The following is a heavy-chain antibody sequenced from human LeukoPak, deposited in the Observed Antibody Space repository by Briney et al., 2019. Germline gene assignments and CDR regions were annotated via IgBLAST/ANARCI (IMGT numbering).Heavy chain of an antibody. J-gene: IGHJ4*02. Sequence: ASVKVSCKASGYTFTSYYMHWVRQAPGQGLEWMGIISPNDGTTTFAQEFQGRVTMSRDTSTSTIYMELSSLTSEDTAVYYCARAGSRYDILTGYLSFDYWGQGTLVTVSS. CDR1: GYTFTSYY. D-gene: IGHD3-9*01. CDR2: ISPNDGTT. V-gene: IGHV1-46*01. CDR3: ARAGSRYDILTGYLSFDY.